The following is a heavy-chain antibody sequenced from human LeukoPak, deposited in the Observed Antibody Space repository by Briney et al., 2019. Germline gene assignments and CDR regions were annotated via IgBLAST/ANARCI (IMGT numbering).Heavy chain of an antibody. CDR2: IDPYSGGT. J-gene: IGHJ4*02. CDR1: EYTFNGYY. D-gene: IGHD3-22*01. Sequence: ASVKVSCKASEYTFNGYYIYWVRQAPGQGLEWMGWIDPYSGGTKSAQKFEGRVTLTRDTSISTAYMELHTLRSDDTAVYYCARDPDAELGPVWDDTSGDEYWGQGTPVTVSP. CDR3: ARDPDAELGPVWDDTSGDEY. V-gene: IGHV1-2*02.